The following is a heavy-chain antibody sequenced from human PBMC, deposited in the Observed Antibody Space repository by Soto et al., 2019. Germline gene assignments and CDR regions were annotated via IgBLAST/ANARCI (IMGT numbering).Heavy chain of an antibody. J-gene: IGHJ4*02. Sequence: ASVKVSCKASGYTFTGYYMHWVRQAPGQGLEWMGWINPTSGGTNYAQKFQGWVTMTRDTSISTAYMELNRLKSDDTAVYYCARGGIKTWTSPYFFDYWGQGTLVTVSS. D-gene: IGHD3-16*01. CDR2: INPTSGGT. CDR1: GYTFTGYY. V-gene: IGHV1-2*04. CDR3: ARGGIKTWTSPYFFDY.